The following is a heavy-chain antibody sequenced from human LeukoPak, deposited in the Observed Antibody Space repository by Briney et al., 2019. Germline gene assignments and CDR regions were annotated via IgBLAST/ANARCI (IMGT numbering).Heavy chain of an antibody. D-gene: IGHD2-2*01. CDR1: GGSISSSSYY. J-gene: IGHJ5*02. CDR2: IYYSGST. V-gene: IGHV4-39*07. CDR3: ARGIGPVSTSCSNWFDP. Sequence: KPSETLSLTCTVSGGSISSSSYYWGWIRQPPGKGLEWIGSIYYSGSTYYNPSLKSRVTISVDTSKNQFSLKLSSVTAADTAVYYCARGIGPVSTSCSNWFDPWGQGTLVTVSS.